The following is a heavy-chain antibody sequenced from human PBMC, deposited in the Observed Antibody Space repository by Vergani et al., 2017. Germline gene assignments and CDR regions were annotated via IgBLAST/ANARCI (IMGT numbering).Heavy chain of an antibody. Sequence: QVQLQESGPGLVKPSETLSLPCAVSGYSISSGYYWGWIRQPPGKGLEWIGSIYHSGSTYYNPSLKSRVTISVDTSKNQFSLKLSSVTAADTAVYYCAIAAAGYLFDYWGQGTLVTVSS. J-gene: IGHJ4*02. CDR3: AIAAAGYLFDY. V-gene: IGHV4-38-2*01. D-gene: IGHD6-13*01. CDR1: GYSISSGYY. CDR2: IYHSGST.